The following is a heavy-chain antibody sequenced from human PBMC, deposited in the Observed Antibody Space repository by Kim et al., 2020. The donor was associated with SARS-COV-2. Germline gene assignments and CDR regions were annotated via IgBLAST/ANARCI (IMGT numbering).Heavy chain of an antibody. J-gene: IGHJ4*02. V-gene: IGHV3-30*04. CDR2: FSSNGINA. CDR1: GFTFSTYA. CDR3: ARDGGKYYTEFDY. Sequence: GGSLRLSCAASGFTFSTYAMHWVRQAPGKGLEWVAVFSSNGINAYYADSMKGRFTISRDNSKNSLYLQMNSLRPDYTAVYYCARDGGKYYTEFDYWGQGT. D-gene: IGHD1-26*01.